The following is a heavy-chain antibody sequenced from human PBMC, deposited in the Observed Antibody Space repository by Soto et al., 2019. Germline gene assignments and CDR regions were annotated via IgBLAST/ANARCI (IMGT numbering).Heavy chain of an antibody. CDR2: IYYSGST. J-gene: IGHJ4*02. CDR1: GGSISSYY. CDR3: ARDQRSYNDY. V-gene: IGHV4-59*01. Sequence: QVQLQESGPGLVKPSETLSLTCTVSGGSISSYYWSWIRQPPGKGLEWIGYIYYSGSTNYNPSLKSRVTISVDTSKNQFSLKLSSVIAADTAVYYCARDQRSYNDYWGQGTLVTVSS. D-gene: IGHD1-26*01.